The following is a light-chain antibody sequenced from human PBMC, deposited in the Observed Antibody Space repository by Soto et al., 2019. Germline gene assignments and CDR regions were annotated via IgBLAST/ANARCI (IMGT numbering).Light chain of an antibody. CDR1: QSLLDSNGYNY. CDR2: MRS. J-gene: IGKJ2*01. CDR3: MQSLETSYT. Sequence: DIVLTQSPLSLPVTPGEAASISCRSSQSLLDSNGYNYLDWYVQKPGQSPQLLIYMRSNRSSGVPDRFSGSGSGTDFTLKISRVEAEEVGVYYCMQSLETSYTFGQGTKLEIK. V-gene: IGKV2-28*01.